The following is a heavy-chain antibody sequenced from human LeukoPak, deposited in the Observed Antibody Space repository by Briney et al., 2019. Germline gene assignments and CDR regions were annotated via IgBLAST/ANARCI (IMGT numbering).Heavy chain of an antibody. D-gene: IGHD1-26*01. CDR1: GFTFSTYE. CDR2: ISSSSSYI. J-gene: IGHJ2*01. CDR3: ARVVGAGYFDL. V-gene: IGHV3-21*01. Sequence: GGSLRLSCAASGFTFSTYEMNWVRQAPGKGLEWVSSISSSSSYIYYADSVKGRFTISRDNAKNSLYLQMNSLRAEDTAVYYCARVVGAGYFDLWGRGTLVTVSS.